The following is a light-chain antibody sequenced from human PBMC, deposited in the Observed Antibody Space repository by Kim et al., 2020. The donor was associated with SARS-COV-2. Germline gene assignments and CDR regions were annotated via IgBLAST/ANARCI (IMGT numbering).Light chain of an antibody. V-gene: IGLV7-43*01. CDR3: LLYYGGAQV. J-gene: IGLJ2*01. Sequence: PGGTVTLPCASRTGAVTSGNYPNWFQQKPGQAPRALIYTTVNKHSWTPARFSGSLLGGKAALTLSGVQPEDEADYYCLLYYGGAQVFGGGTKLTVL. CDR2: TTV. CDR1: TGAVTSGNY.